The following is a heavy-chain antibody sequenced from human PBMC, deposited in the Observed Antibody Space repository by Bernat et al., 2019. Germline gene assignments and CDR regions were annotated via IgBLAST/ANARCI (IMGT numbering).Heavy chain of an antibody. CDR3: ARASRVVLRYFDWLLPHYFDY. Sequence: QVQLVQSGAEVKTPGSSVKVSCKASGGTFSSYAISWVRQAPGQGLEWMGGIIPIFGTANYAQKFQGRVTITADESTSTAYMELSSLRSEDTAVYYCARASRVVLRYFDWLLPHYFDYWGQGTLVTVSS. CDR2: IIPIFGTA. V-gene: IGHV1-69*01. CDR1: GGTFSSYA. J-gene: IGHJ4*02. D-gene: IGHD3-9*01.